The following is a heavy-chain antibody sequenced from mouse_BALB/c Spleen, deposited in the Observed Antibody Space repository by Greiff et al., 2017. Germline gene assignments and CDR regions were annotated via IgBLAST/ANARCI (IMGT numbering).Heavy chain of an antibody. Sequence: QVQLQQPGAELVKPGAPVKLSCKASGYTFTSYWMNWVKQRPGRGLEWIGRIDPSDSETHYNQKFKDKATLTVDKSSSTAYIQLSSLTSEDSAVYYCARGGDYDGSWFAYWGQGTLVTVSA. V-gene: IGHV1-69*02. J-gene: IGHJ3*01. CDR3: ARGGDYDGSWFAY. CDR2: IDPSDSET. D-gene: IGHD2-4*01. CDR1: GYTFTSYW.